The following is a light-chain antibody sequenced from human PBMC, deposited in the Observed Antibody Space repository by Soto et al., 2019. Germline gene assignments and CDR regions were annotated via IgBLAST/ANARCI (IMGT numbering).Light chain of an antibody. CDR1: QRISSY. Sequence: DIQMTQSPSSLSASVGDRVTITCRASQRISSYLNWYQQKPGKAPKLLIYGMSKLQSGVPSRFSGRGSGTDFTLTISSLQPEDCATYYCQQSYSIPDTFGQGTKLYIK. J-gene: IGKJ2*01. V-gene: IGKV1-39*01. CDR2: GMS. CDR3: QQSYSIPDT.